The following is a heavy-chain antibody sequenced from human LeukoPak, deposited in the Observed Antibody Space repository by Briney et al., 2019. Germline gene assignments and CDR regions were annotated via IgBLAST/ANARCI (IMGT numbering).Heavy chain of an antibody. Sequence: GGSLRLSCAASGFTFSSDFMSWVRQAPGKGLEWVLAIRGSGGSTYYADSVKGRFTISRDNSKNTLYLQMNSLRAEDTAVYYCAKDGTGHCSSTSCFTRFDHWGQGTLVAVSS. CDR2: IRGSGGST. V-gene: IGHV3-23*01. D-gene: IGHD2-2*02. CDR1: GFTFSSDF. J-gene: IGHJ5*02. CDR3: AKDGTGHCSSTSCFTRFDH.